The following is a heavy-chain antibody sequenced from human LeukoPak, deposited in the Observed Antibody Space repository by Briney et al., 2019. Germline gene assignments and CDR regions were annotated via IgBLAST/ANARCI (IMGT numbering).Heavy chain of an antibody. CDR2: IIPIFGTA. CDR1: GGTFSSYA. Sequence: ASVKVPCKASGGTFSSYAISWVRQAPGQGLEWMGGIIPIFGTANYAQKFQGRVTITADESTSTAYMELSSLRSEDTAVYYCAREGGYYYGSGSYYNHYYYYGMDVWGQGTTVTVSS. J-gene: IGHJ6*02. CDR3: AREGGYYYGSGSYYNHYYYYGMDV. D-gene: IGHD3-10*01. V-gene: IGHV1-69*13.